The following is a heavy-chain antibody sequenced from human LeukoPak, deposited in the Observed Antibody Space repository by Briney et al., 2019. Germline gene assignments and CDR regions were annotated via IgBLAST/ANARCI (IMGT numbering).Heavy chain of an antibody. V-gene: IGHV3-7*01. Sequence: GGSLRLSCAASGFTFSSYWMTWVRQAPGMGLEWVANMKEDGSASSYVDSVKGRFTISRDNAKNSLYLQMNSLRADDTAVYYCARFAAGGSYYYYMDVWGKGTTVTVSS. CDR2: MKEDGSAS. J-gene: IGHJ6*03. CDR3: ARFAAGGSYYYYMDV. CDR1: GFTFSSYW. D-gene: IGHD6-25*01.